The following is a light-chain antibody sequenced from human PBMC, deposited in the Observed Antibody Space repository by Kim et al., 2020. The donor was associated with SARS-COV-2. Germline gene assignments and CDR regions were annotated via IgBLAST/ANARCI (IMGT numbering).Light chain of an antibody. V-gene: IGLV1-40*01. CDR3: QSYDSSLSGWV. CDR2: GNS. CDR1: SSNSGAGYD. J-gene: IGLJ3*02. Sequence: VTISCTGSSSNSGAGYDVHWYQQLPGTAPKLLIYGNSKRPSGVPDRFSGSKSGTSASLAITGLQAEDEADYYCQSYDSSLSGWVFGGGTQLTVL.